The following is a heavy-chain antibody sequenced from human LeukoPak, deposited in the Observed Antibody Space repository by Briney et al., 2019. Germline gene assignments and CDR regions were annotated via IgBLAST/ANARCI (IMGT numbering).Heavy chain of an antibody. CDR1: GFSFSEYA. V-gene: IGHV3-48*02. CDR2: IDSTSRNI. J-gene: IGHJ3*01. Sequence: PGGSLRLSCAASGFSFSEYAMNWVRQAPGKGLQWISYIDSTSRNIYYGDSVKGRFTVSRDNAKNSLHLQLNSLRDEDTALYYCAREDDAWGPNTFNVWGQEAMVTVSS. D-gene: IGHD7-27*01. CDR3: AREDDAWGPNTFNV.